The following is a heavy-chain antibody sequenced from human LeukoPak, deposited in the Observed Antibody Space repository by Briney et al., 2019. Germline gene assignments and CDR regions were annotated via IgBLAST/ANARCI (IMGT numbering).Heavy chain of an antibody. J-gene: IGHJ6*04. D-gene: IGHD3-9*01. CDR1: GFTFSSYS. CDR2: ISSSSSYI. Sequence: GGSLRLSCAASGFTFSSYSMNWVRQAPGKGLEWVSSISSSSSYIYYADSVKGRFTISRDNAKNSLYLQMNSLRAEDTAVYYCARTTTPILRYFDWPSYYYGMDVWGKGTTVTVSP. CDR3: ARTTTPILRYFDWPSYYYGMDV. V-gene: IGHV3-21*01.